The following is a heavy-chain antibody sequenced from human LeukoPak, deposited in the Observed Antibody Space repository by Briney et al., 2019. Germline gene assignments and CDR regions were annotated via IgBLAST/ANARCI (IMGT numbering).Heavy chain of an antibody. CDR1: GFTFSSYG. CDR2: ISGSGGST. V-gene: IGHV3-23*01. CDR3: AKEGGSSGWYSGGYYYYYMDV. J-gene: IGHJ6*03. D-gene: IGHD6-19*01. Sequence: PGGSLRLSCAASGFTFSSYGMSWVRQAPGKGLEWVSAISGSGGSTYYADSVKGRFTISRDNSKNTLYLQMNSLRAEDTAVYYCAKEGGSSGWYSGGYYYYYMDVWGKGTTVTISS.